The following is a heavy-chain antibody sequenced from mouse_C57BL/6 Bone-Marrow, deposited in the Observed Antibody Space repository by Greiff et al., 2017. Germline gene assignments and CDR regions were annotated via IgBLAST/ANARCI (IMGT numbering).Heavy chain of an antibody. CDR1: GYTFTDYY. CDR3: ARSEVRWDGAMDY. J-gene: IGHJ4*01. CDR2: INPNNGGT. V-gene: IGHV1-26*01. Sequence: EVQLQQSGPELVKPGASVKISCKASGYTFTDYYMNWVKQSHGKSLEWIGDINPNNGGTSYNQKFKGKATLTVDKSSSTAYMELRSLTSEDSAVYYCARSEVRWDGAMDYWGQGTSVTVSS. D-gene: IGHD4-1*01.